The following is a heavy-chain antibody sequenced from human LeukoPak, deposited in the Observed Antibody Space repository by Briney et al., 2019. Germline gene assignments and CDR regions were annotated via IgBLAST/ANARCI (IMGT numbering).Heavy chain of an antibody. CDR1: GYSFTSYW. D-gene: IGHD3-10*01. V-gene: IGHV5-51*01. CDR3: ARYILLNGFDI. J-gene: IGHJ3*02. CDR2: IYPGDSDT. Sequence: GESLHISCEGSGYSFTSYWIGWVRQMPGKGLEWMGIIYPGDSDTRYSPSFQGQVTISADKSISTAYLQWSSLKASDTAMYYCARYILLNGFDIWGQGTMVTVSS.